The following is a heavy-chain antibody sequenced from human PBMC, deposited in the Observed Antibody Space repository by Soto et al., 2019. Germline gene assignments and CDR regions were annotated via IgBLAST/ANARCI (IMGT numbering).Heavy chain of an antibody. CDR3: ARVRAMDDY. CDR2: IEKDGNKK. Sequence: EVQLVESGGGLVQPGGSLRLSCAASGFTFSSYWMGWVRQAPGKGLEWVANIEKDGNKKNYKDPEKGRFTNSRDNAKNSLNQQMSSLRAEDTAVYYCARVRAMDDYWGQGTLVTVDS. J-gene: IGHJ4*02. V-gene: IGHV3-7*05. CDR1: GFTFSSYW.